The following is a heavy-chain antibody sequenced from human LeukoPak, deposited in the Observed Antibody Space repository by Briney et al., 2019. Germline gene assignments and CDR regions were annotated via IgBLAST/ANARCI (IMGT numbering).Heavy chain of an antibody. Sequence: ASVKVSCKASGYTFTGYHMHWVRQAPGQGLEWMGWINPNSGGTNYAQKFQGRVTMTRDTSISTAYMELSRLRSDDTPVYYCARDLAFYYYYGMDVWGQGTTVTVSS. CDR1: GYTFTGYH. J-gene: IGHJ6*02. CDR2: INPNSGGT. V-gene: IGHV1-2*02. D-gene: IGHD3-16*01. CDR3: ARDLAFYYYYGMDV.